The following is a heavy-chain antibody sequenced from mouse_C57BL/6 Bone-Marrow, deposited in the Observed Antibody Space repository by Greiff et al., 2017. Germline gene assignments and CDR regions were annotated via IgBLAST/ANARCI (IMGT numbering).Heavy chain of an antibody. Sequence: QVPLQPPGAELVKPGASVKLSCKASGYTFTSYWMQWVTQRPGQGLEWIGEIDPSDSYTNYNQKFKGKATLTVDTSSSTAYMQLSSLTSEDSAVYYCARCYYFDYWGQGTTLTVSS. CDR3: ARCYYFDY. CDR1: GYTFTSYW. CDR2: IDPSDSYT. V-gene: IGHV1-50*01. J-gene: IGHJ2*01.